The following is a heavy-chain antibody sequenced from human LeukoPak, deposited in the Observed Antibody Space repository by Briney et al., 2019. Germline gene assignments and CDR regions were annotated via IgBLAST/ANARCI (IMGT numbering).Heavy chain of an antibody. Sequence: SETLSLTCTVSGGSISSSSYYWGWIRQPPGKGLEWIGSICHGGTTHYHPLLKSRVTISGDTSKNQFSLKMTPVTAADTAVYYCVRTRAAAGDFWGQGTLVTVSS. D-gene: IGHD6-13*01. J-gene: IGHJ4*02. CDR2: ICHGGTT. V-gene: IGHV4-39*01. CDR1: GGSISSSSYY. CDR3: VRTRAAAGDF.